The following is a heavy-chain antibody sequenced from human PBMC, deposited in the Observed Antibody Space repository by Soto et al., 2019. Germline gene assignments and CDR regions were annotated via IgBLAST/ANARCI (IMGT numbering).Heavy chain of an antibody. V-gene: IGHV4-59*11. J-gene: IGHJ4*02. D-gene: IGHD7-27*01. Sequence: QVQLQESGPGLVKPSETLSLTCTVSGGSISNHYWSWIRQPPGEGLEWIGYICYNGNTNYKPPLKSRVTMSVDTSKNQISLKLSSVTAADTDVYYCTRANWYSEYWGQGTLVTVSS. CDR3: TRANWYSEY. CDR2: ICYNGNT. CDR1: GGSISNHY.